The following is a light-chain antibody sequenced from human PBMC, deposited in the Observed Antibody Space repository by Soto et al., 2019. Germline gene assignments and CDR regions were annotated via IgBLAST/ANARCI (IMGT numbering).Light chain of an antibody. CDR1: SGDVGGYNF. Sequence: QSVLTQPPSASGSPGQSVTISCTGTSGDVGGYNFVSWYQQHPGKAPKFMIYEVNKRPSGVPDRFSGSKSGNTASLTVSGLQAEDEADYYCSSYAGSNNFVVFGGGTKLTVL. V-gene: IGLV2-8*01. CDR2: EVN. J-gene: IGLJ2*01. CDR3: SSYAGSNNFVV.